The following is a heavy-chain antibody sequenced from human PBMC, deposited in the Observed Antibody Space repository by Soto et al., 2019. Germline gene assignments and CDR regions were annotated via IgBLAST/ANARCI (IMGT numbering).Heavy chain of an antibody. CDR3: ARDQANWGFVSYFDY. CDR2: ISAYNGNT. J-gene: IGHJ4*02. Sequence: QVQLVQSGAEVKKPGSSVKVSCKASGGTFSSYGISWVRQAPGQGLEWMGWISAYNGNTNYAQKLQGRVTMTTDTSTSTAYMELRSLRSDDTAVYYCARDQANWGFVSYFDYWGQGTLVTVSS. CDR1: GGTFSSYG. V-gene: IGHV1-18*01. D-gene: IGHD7-27*01.